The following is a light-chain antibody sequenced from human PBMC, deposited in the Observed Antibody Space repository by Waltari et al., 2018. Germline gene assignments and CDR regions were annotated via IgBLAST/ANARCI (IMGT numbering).Light chain of an antibody. CDR1: QSVGRS. CDR2: GAS. V-gene: IGKV3-20*01. CDR3: QHYVRLPVT. Sequence: EFVLTQSPGTLSLSPGARATLSCRASQSVGRSLAWYQQKPGQAPRLLIYGASSRATGVPDRFSGRGSGTDFSLTISRLEPEDFACYYCQHYVRLPVTFGQGTKVEIK. J-gene: IGKJ1*01.